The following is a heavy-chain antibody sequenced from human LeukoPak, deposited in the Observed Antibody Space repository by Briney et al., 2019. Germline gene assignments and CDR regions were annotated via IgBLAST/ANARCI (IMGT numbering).Heavy chain of an antibody. CDR3: ARLADYGDYGLFDY. J-gene: IGHJ4*02. CDR2: IYYSGST. D-gene: IGHD4-17*01. Sequence: SETLSLTCTVSGGSISSSSYYWGWIRQPPGKGLEWTGSIYYSGSTYYNPSLKSRVTISVDTSKNQFSLKLSSVTAADTAVYYCARLADYGDYGLFDYWGQGTLVTVSS. V-gene: IGHV4-39*01. CDR1: GGSISSSSYY.